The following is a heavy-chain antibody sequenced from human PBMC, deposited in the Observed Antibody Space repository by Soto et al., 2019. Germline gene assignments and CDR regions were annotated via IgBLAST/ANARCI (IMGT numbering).Heavy chain of an antibody. D-gene: IGHD2-15*01. CDR1: GFTFSSYG. CDR2: ISYDGSNK. CDR3: ARQGGTYSFDY. Sequence: QVQLVESGGGVVQPGRSLRLSCAASGFTFSSYGMHWVRQAPGKGLEWVAVISYDGSNKYYADSVKGRFTISRDSSKNTLYLQMHSLRSEDTALYYCARQGGTYSFDYWGQGTLVSVSS. J-gene: IGHJ4*02. V-gene: IGHV3-30*03.